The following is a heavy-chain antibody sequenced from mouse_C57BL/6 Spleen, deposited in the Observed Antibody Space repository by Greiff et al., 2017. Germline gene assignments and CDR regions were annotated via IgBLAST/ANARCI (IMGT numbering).Heavy chain of an antibody. D-gene: IGHD2-3*01. J-gene: IGHJ3*01. Sequence: EVKLQESGAELVRPGASVKLSCTASGFNIKDDYMHWVKQRPEQGLEWIGWIDPENGDTEYASKFQGKATITADTSSNTAYLQLSSLTSEDTAVYYCTNDGYFAYWGQGTLVTVSA. V-gene: IGHV14-4*01. CDR3: TNDGYFAY. CDR2: IDPENGDT. CDR1: GFNIKDDY.